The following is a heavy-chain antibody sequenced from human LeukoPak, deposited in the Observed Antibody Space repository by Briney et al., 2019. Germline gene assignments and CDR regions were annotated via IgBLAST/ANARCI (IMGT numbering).Heavy chain of an antibody. D-gene: IGHD1-26*01. Sequence: SETLSLTCTVSGGSISSSSHHWGWIRQSPGKGLEWIASIYYSGNTYYNSSLKSRVAISVDTSKNQFSLRVTSVTAADTAVYYCARLVNRKLFDYWGQGAQVTVSS. V-gene: IGHV4-39*07. CDR3: ARLVNRKLFDY. CDR2: IYYSGNT. CDR1: GGSISSSSHH. J-gene: IGHJ4*02.